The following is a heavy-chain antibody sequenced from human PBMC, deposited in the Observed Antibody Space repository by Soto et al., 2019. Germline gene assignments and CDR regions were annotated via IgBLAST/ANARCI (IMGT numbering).Heavy chain of an antibody. CDR2: ISSSSSTI. CDR1: GFTFSSYS. Sequence: PWGSLRLSCAASGFTFSSYSMNWVRQAPGKGLEWVSYISSSSSTIYYADSVKGRFTISRDNAKNSLYLQMNSLRAEDTAVYYCAREWFYYDILTGYPDYWGQGTLVTISS. V-gene: IGHV3-48*01. D-gene: IGHD3-9*01. CDR3: AREWFYYDILTGYPDY. J-gene: IGHJ4*02.